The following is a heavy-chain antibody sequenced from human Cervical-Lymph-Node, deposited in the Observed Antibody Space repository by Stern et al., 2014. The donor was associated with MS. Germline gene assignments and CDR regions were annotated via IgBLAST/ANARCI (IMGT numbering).Heavy chain of an antibody. CDR2: IDHSGST. CDR1: GDSISSSHW. D-gene: IGHD4-23*01. CDR3: ARTRTVGGTFDY. Sequence: QLQLQESGPGLVRPSGSLSLTCAVSGDSISSSHWWTWVRQPPGKGLEWIGEIDHSGSTNYNPSLKSRVTISIDESETQFSLKLRSGTAADTALYYCARTRTVGGTFDYWGRGTLVTVSS. J-gene: IGHJ4*02. V-gene: IGHV4-4*02.